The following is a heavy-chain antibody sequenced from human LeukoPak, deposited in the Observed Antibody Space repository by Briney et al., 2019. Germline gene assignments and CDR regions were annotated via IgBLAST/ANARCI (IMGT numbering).Heavy chain of an antibody. D-gene: IGHD4-23*01. V-gene: IGHV1-46*01. CDR2: INPSGGST. Sequence: ASVKVSCEASGYTFTNYYIHWVRQAPGQGLEWMGIINPSGGSTNYAQKFQGRVTMTRDTSTNSVYMELSSLRSEDTAVYYCARATWFGGNPSGAFDIWGQGTMVTVSS. CDR3: ARATWFGGNPSGAFDI. CDR1: GYTFTNYY. J-gene: IGHJ3*02.